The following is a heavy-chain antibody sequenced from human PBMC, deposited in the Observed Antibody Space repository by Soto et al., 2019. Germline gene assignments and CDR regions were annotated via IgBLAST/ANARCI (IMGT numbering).Heavy chain of an antibody. J-gene: IGHJ4*02. CDR2: ISGSGGST. CDR1: GFTFSDHH. V-gene: IGHV3-23*01. CDR3: AKVRWLQLNEFDY. Sequence: GGSLRLSCAASGASGFTFSDHHMDWVRQAPGKGLEWVSAISGSGGSTYYADSVKGRFTISRDNSKNTLYLQMNSLRAEDTAVYYCAKVRWLQLNEFDYWGQGTLVTVSS. D-gene: IGHD5-12*01.